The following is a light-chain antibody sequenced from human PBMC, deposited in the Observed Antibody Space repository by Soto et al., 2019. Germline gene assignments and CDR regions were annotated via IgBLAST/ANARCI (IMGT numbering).Light chain of an antibody. J-gene: IGKJ2*01. CDR1: QDIRNY. Sequence: DLQMAQSPPSLSDSVVAIVNMTCRANQDIRNYLGWYQQNPGKAPKRLIYSASSLQSGVPLRFSGSGSGTEFTLTISSLQPEDFATYFCLQYNDYPYTCGQGTKVDIK. CDR2: SAS. CDR3: LQYNDYPYT. V-gene: IGKV1-17*01.